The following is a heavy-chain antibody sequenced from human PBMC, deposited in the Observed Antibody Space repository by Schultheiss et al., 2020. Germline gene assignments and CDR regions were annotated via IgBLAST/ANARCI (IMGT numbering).Heavy chain of an antibody. V-gene: IGHV1-69*13. CDR1: GGTFSSYA. Sequence: SVTVSCKASGGTFSSYAISWVRQAPGQGLEWMGGIIPIFGTANYAQKFQGRVTITADESTSTAYMELSSLRSEDTAVYYCASSGYANGYYYYGMDVWGQGTTVNGS. D-gene: IGHD5-12*01. CDR2: IIPIFGTA. J-gene: IGHJ6*02. CDR3: ASSGYANGYYYYGMDV.